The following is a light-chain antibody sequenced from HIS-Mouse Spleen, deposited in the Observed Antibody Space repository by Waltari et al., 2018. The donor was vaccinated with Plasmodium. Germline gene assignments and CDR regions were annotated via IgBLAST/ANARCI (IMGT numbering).Light chain of an antibody. J-gene: IGKJ2*01. CDR2: AAS. V-gene: IGKV1-6*01. CDR3: LQDYNYPYT. CDR1: QGLRND. Sequence: AIQMTQSPSSLSASVGARVTITCRASQGLRNDLGWYQQKPGKAPKLLISAASSLQSGVPSRFSGSGSGTDFTLTISSLQPEDFATYYCLQDYNYPYTFGQGTKLEIK.